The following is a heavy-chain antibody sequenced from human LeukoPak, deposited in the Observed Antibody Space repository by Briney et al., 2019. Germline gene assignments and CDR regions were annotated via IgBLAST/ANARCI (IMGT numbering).Heavy chain of an antibody. CDR1: GYILTEIS. CDR2: FDPEDGET. D-gene: IGHD6-13*01. J-gene: IGHJ4*02. CDR3: ARAAAAGTAHFDY. Sequence: ASVKVSCKVSGYILTEISMHWVRQASGKGLEGMGGFDPEDGETIYAQKFQGRVTMTEDTSSSTAYMELRSLRSDDTAVYYCARAAAAGTAHFDYWGQGTLVTVSS. V-gene: IGHV1-24*01.